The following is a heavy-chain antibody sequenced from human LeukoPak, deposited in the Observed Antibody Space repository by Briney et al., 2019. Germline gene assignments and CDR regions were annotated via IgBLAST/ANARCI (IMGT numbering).Heavy chain of an antibody. CDR3: SKNVPGNCVRNSCSAWWFDP. D-gene: IGHD2-2*01. V-gene: IGHV4-39*01. CDR1: RPPITSGLRL. Sequence: PSETLSLTCTVSRPPITSGLRLWPWIRQSPGKGLEWIGSIYYTGNTKYNPYLKSPVSISVDTSKNQFTLPLSSVTRADTAIYYGSKNVPGNCVRNSCSAWWFDPWGQGILVTVSS. CDR2: IYYTGNT. J-gene: IGHJ5*02.